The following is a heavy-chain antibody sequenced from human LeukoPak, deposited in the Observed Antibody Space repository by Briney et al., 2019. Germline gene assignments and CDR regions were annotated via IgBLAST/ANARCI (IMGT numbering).Heavy chain of an antibody. Sequence: GGSLRLSCAASGFTFSSYWMSWVRQAPGKGLEWVANIKQDGSEKYYVDSVKGRFTISRDNAKNSLYLQVNSLRAEDTAVYYCAKGGKWDVTPLDYWGQGTLVTVSS. CDR1: GFTFSSYW. CDR3: AKGGKWDVTPLDY. J-gene: IGHJ4*02. V-gene: IGHV3-7*03. CDR2: IKQDGSEK. D-gene: IGHD1-26*01.